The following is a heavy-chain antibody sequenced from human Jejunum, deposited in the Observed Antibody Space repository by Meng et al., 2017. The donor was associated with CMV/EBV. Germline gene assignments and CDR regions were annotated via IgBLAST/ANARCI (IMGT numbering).Heavy chain of an antibody. J-gene: IGHJ4*02. D-gene: IGHD4-11*01. CDR3: ARDGDYKFDY. CDR2: ITRDGRT. V-gene: IGHV3-74*01. CDR1: GFTFSTSW. Sequence: SCAASGFTFSTSWMRWVRQVPGKGLVWVARITRDGRTNYAVSVKNRLTISRDDATSTLYLQMNSLRAEDTGVYYCARDGDYKFDYWGQGTRVTVSS.